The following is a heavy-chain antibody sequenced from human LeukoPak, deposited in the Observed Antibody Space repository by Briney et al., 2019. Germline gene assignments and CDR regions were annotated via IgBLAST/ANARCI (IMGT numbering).Heavy chain of an antibody. J-gene: IGHJ4*02. Sequence: GASVKVSCKASGYTFTGYYIHWVRQAPGQGLEWMGWINCNSGGTNYAQKFQGWVTMTRDTSITTAYMELSRLRSDGTAVYYCVRDSSTVSTPYFDYWGQGSPVSVSS. CDR3: VRDSSTVSTPYFDY. CDR1: GYTFTGYY. V-gene: IGHV1-2*04. D-gene: IGHD4-17*01. CDR2: INCNSGGT.